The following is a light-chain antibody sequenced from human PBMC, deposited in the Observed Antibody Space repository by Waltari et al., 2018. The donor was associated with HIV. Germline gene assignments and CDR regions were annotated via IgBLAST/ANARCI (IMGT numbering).Light chain of an antibody. CDR1: SGPVPTSYY. CDR2: ITN. Sequence: QTVVTQEPSFSVSPGGTVTLTCVFSSGPVPTSYYHSWYPQTPGQAPRTLIYITNTRSSGVPDRFSGSILGNKAALTITGAQADDESDYYCVLFMGNGIWVFGGGTKLTVL. CDR3: VLFMGNGIWV. V-gene: IGLV8-61*01. J-gene: IGLJ3*02.